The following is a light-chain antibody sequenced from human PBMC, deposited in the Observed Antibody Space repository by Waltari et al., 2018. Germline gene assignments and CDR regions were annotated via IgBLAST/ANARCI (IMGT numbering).Light chain of an antibody. Sequence: ELVLTQSPGTLSLSPGERATLACRASQSVSSDYLAWYQQKPGQAPRLLISAASSRATGIPDRFSGSGSGTHFTLTIGRLEPEDFAVYYCQQYSSSLYTFGQGTKVEI. V-gene: IGKV3-20*01. J-gene: IGKJ2*01. CDR1: QSVSSDY. CDR3: QQYSSSLYT. CDR2: AAS.